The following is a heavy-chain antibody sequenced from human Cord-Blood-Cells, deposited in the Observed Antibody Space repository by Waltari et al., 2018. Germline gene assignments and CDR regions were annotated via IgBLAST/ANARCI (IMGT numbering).Heavy chain of an antibody. CDR1: GYSFTGYS. V-gene: IGHV1-2*04. J-gene: IGHJ3*02. D-gene: IGHD6-6*01. CDR3: AIALPVRYSSSSGAFDI. Sequence: SCKASGYSFTGYSMHWVRQAPGQGLEWMGWFNPNSGGTNYAQKCQGWVTMTRDTSISTAYMELSRLRSDDTAVYYCAIALPVRYSSSSGAFDIWGQGTMVTVSS. CDR2: FNPNSGGT.